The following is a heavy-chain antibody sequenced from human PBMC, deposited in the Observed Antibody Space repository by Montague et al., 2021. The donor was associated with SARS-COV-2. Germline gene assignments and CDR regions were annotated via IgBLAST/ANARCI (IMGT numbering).Heavy chain of an antibody. J-gene: IGHJ4*02. D-gene: IGHD4/OR15-4a*01. Sequence: SDTLSLTCAVSGGSISSSNWWSWVRQPPGKGLEWIGEIHHSGSTNYNPSFKSRVTMSVDRSKNHFSLRLSSVTAADTAMYYCARGGYGGWTGYYFDYWGQGTLVTVSS. CDR1: GGSISSSNW. CDR2: IHHSGST. CDR3: ARGGYGGWTGYYFDY. V-gene: IGHV4-4*02.